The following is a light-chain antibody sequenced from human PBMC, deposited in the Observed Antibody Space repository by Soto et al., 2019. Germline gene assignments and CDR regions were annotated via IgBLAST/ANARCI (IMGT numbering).Light chain of an antibody. J-gene: IGLJ2*01. CDR1: SPTNF. CDR3: SSFAATHILI. V-gene: IGLV2-11*01. Sequence: QSVLTQPPSVSGSPGQSVTISCSGLSPTNFVSWYQQCPGKPPRLIIFDVYKRPSGVPDRFSATKSGDTASLTISGLQPDDEGIYFCSSFAATHILIFGAGTKVTVL. CDR2: DVY.